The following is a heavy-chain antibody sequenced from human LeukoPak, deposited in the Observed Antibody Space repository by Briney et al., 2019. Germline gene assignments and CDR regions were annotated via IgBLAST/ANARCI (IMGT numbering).Heavy chain of an antibody. J-gene: IGHJ4*02. CDR2: IYSGGST. CDR3: HSYGSGSYLPFDY. D-gene: IGHD3-10*01. CDR1: GFTVSSNY. V-gene: IGHV3-53*01. Sequence: GGSLRLSCAASGFTVSSNYMSWVRQAPGKGLERVSVIYSGGSTYYADSVTGRFTISRDNSKNTLYLQMNSLRAEDTAVYYCHSYGSGSYLPFDYWGQGTLVTVSS.